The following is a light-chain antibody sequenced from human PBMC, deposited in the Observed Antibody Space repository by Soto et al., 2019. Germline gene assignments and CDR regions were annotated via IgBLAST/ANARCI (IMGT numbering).Light chain of an antibody. CDR2: TND. CDR3: ATWDDNLNGPV. V-gene: IGLV1-44*01. Sequence: QSVLTQPPSASGTPGQRVTISCSGSGSNIGSNTVNWYQHLPGTAPKVLINTNDQRPSGVPDRFSGSKSGTSASLPISGLQSDDEADYYCATWDDNLNGPVFGGGTKLTVL. CDR1: GSNIGSNT. J-gene: IGLJ3*02.